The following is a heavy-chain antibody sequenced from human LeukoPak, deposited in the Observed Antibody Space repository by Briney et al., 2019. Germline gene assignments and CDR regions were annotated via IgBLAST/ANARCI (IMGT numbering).Heavy chain of an antibody. CDR1: GYTFTSFY. Sequence: ASVKVSCKASGYTFTSFYMHWVRQAPGQGLEWMGMINPIGGRTSCAQRSQGRVTITRDTSASTLYMELSSLRSEDTAVYYCARAVGRHFDYWGQGTLVTVSS. CDR2: INPIGGRT. CDR3: ARAVGRHFDY. D-gene: IGHD1-26*01. V-gene: IGHV1-46*01. J-gene: IGHJ4*02.